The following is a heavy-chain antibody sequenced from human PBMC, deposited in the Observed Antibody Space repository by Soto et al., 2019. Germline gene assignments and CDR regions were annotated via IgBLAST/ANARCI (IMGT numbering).Heavy chain of an antibody. D-gene: IGHD2-15*01. CDR1: GGTFSSYA. V-gene: IGHV1-69*06. Sequence: SVKVSCKASGGTFSSYAISWVRQAPGQGLEWMGGIIPIFGTANYAQKFQGRVTITADKSTSTAYMELSSLRSEDTAVYYCATANCSGGSCYSFDYWGQGTLVTVSS. CDR3: ATANCSGGSCYSFDY. CDR2: IIPIFGTA. J-gene: IGHJ4*02.